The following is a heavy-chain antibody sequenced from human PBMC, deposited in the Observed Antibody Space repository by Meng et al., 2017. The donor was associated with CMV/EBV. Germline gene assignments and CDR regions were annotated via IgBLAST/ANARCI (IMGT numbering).Heavy chain of an antibody. V-gene: IGHV4-34*01. J-gene: IGHJ5*02. CDR1: GGSFSGYY. D-gene: IGHD2-2*02. Sequence: GSLRLSCAVYGGSFSGYYWSWIRQPPGKGLEWIGEINHSGSTNYNPSLKSRVTISVDTSKNQFSLKLSSVTAADTAVYYCARGPVVPAAIRYRKNWFDPWGQGTLVTVSS. CDR2: INHSGST. CDR3: ARGPVVPAAIRYRKNWFDP.